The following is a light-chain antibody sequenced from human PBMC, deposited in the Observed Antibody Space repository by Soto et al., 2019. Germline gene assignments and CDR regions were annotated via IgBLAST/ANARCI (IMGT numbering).Light chain of an antibody. CDR1: QGISSY. CDR2: DAS. CDR3: QKYNSASWT. V-gene: IGKV1-27*01. J-gene: IGKJ1*01. Sequence: IRMTQSPSSLSASTGDRVTITCRASQGISSYLAWYQQKPGKVPKLLIYDASTLQSGVPSRFSGSGSGTDFTLTISSLQPEDVATYYCQKYNSASWTFGQGTKVDIK.